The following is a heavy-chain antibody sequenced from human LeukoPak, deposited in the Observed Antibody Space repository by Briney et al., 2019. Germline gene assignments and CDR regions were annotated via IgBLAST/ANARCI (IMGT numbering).Heavy chain of an antibody. CDR1: GFTYSIYA. V-gene: IGHV3-23*01. D-gene: IGHD1-1*01. CDR3: AKQSTGTAGYYFMDV. CDR2: ITGSGGST. Sequence: GGSLRLSCAASGFTYSIYAMSWVRQAPGKGLEDVSTITGSGGSTYYADSVKGRFTISRDNSQNTLYLQVNSLRAEDTAIYYCAKQSTGTAGYYFMDVWGKGTTVTVSS. J-gene: IGHJ6*03.